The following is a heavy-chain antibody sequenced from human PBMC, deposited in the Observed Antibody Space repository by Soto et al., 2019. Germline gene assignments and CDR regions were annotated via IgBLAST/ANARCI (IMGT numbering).Heavy chain of an antibody. CDR3: AREQGVAARQNRGYYYGMDV. CDR2: ISSSSSTI. V-gene: IGHV3-48*02. D-gene: IGHD6-6*01. J-gene: IGHJ6*02. Sequence: EVQLVESGGGLVQPGGSLRLSCAASGFTFSSYSMNWVRQAPGKGLEWVSYISSSSSTIYYADSVKGRFTISRDNAKNSLYLQMNSLRDEDTAVYYCAREQGVAARQNRGYYYGMDVWGQGTTVTVSS. CDR1: GFTFSSYS.